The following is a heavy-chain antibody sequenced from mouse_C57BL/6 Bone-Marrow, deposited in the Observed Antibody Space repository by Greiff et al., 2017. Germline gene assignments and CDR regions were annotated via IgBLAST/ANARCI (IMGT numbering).Heavy chain of an antibody. Sequence: QVQLKQSGAELARPGASVKLSCKASGYTFTSYGISWVKQRTGQGLEWIGEIYPRSGNTYYNEKFKGKATLTADKSSSTAYMELRSLTSEDSAVYFCARGQLRLLWFAYWGQGTLVTVSA. CDR1: GYTFTSYG. D-gene: IGHD3-2*02. CDR2: IYPRSGNT. V-gene: IGHV1-81*01. CDR3: ARGQLRLLWFAY. J-gene: IGHJ3*01.